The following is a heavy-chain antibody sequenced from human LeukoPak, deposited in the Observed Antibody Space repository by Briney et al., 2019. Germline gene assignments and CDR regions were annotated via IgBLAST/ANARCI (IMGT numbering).Heavy chain of an antibody. Sequence: PGGSLRLSCAASGFTFSSYAMSWVRQAPGKGLEWVSAIRGSGGSTYYTDSVKGRFTISRDNSKNSLYLQMNSLRAEDTAVYYCARSSGIAAAGTYYYYYYYMDVWGKGTTVTVSS. J-gene: IGHJ6*03. CDR3: ARSSGIAAAGTYYYYYYYMDV. CDR2: IRGSGGST. D-gene: IGHD6-13*01. V-gene: IGHV3-23*01. CDR1: GFTFSSYA.